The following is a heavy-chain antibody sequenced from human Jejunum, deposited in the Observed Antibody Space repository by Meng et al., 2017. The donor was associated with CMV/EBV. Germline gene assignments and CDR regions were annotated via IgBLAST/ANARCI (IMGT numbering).Heavy chain of an antibody. V-gene: IGHV5-51*01. CDR1: GYRFTHYW. CDR2: IYPEDSDT. CDR3: ARDSGITETAPDF. Sequence: KGFGYRFTHYWIGWVRQMPGKGLEWMGIIYPEDSDTRYSPSFQGQVTFSADKSINTAYLEWSSLKASDTAMYFCARDSGITETAPDFWGQGTLVTVSS. J-gene: IGHJ4*02. D-gene: IGHD6-13*01.